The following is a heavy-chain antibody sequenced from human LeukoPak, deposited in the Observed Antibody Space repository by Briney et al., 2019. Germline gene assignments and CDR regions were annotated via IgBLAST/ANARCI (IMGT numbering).Heavy chain of an antibody. CDR3: AKAEALASAFDY. CDR2: IYPGDSDT. Sequence: GESLKISCKGSGYSFRSYWIGWVRQMPGKGLEWMGIIYPGDSDTRYSPSFQGHVTISADKSISTAYLQWSSLKASDTAMYYCAKAEALASAFDYWGQEPRSPSPQ. D-gene: IGHD6-13*01. J-gene: IGHJ4*01. V-gene: IGHV5-51*01. CDR1: GYSFRSYW.